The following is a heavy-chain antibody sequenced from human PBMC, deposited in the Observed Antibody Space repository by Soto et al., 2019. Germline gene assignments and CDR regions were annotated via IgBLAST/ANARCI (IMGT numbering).Heavy chain of an antibody. CDR2: ISYDGSNK. CDR1: GFTFSSYG. CDR3: AKVPLTYSRTSGYCFGA. J-gene: IGHJ5*02. V-gene: IGHV3-30*18. Sequence: GGSLRLSCAGSGFTFSSYGMHWVRQAPGKGLEWVAVISYDGSNKYYADSVKGRFTISRDNSKNTLYLQMNSLRADDTAVYFCAKVPLTYSRTSGYCFGAWGQGPLVTV. D-gene: IGHD6-13*01.